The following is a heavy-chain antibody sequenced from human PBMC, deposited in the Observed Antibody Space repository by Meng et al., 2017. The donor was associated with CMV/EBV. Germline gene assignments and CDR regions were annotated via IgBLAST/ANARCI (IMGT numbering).Heavy chain of an antibody. J-gene: IGHJ6*02. V-gene: IGHV4-34*01. Sequence: SETLSLTCAVYGGSFSGYYWSWIRQPPGKGLEWIGEINHSGSTNYNPSLKSRVTISVDTSKNQFSLKLSSVTAADTAVYYCAGSRYCSSTSCYRGNYYYYGMDVWGQGTTVTVSS. CDR3: AGSRYCSSTSCYRGNYYYYGMDV. CDR2: INHSGST. D-gene: IGHD2-2*02. CDR1: GGSFSGYY.